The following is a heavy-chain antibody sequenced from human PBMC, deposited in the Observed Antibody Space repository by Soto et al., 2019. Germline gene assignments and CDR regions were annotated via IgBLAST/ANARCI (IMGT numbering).Heavy chain of an antibody. Sequence: EVQLLESGGGLLQPGGSLRLSCAVSGFAFSSHAMSWVRQAPGKGLEWVSSITAGGYSTYYADSVKGRFAISRDNSKNTLYLQMNSLRAEDTAVYYCAKDLRLQMVSWFDPWGQGTLVTVSS. D-gene: IGHD2-8*01. CDR1: GFAFSSHA. CDR3: AKDLRLQMVSWFDP. J-gene: IGHJ5*02. V-gene: IGHV3-23*01. CDR2: ITAGGYST.